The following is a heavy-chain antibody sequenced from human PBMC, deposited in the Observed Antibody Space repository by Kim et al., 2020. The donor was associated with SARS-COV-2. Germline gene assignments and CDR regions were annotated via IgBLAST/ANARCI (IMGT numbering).Heavy chain of an antibody. J-gene: IGHJ6*04. CDR2: IYSGGST. CDR1: GFTVSSNY. CDR3: ARDQRITMVRGVIYYYYGTAV. D-gene: IGHD3-10*01. Sequence: GGSLRLSCAASGFTVSSNYMSWVRQAPGKGLEWVSVIYSGGSTYYADSVKGRFTISRDNSKNTLYLQMNSLRAEDTAVYYCARDQRITMVRGVIYYYYGTAVWGEGPTGTLSP. V-gene: IGHV3-66*01.